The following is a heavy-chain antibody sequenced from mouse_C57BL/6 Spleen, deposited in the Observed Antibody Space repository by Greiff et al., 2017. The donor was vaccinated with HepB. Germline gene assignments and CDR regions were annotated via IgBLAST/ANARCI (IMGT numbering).Heavy chain of an antibody. J-gene: IGHJ1*03. V-gene: IGHV5-17*01. CDR1: GFTFSDYG. D-gene: IGHD1-1*01. CDR2: ISSGSSTI. Sequence: EVHLVESGGGLVKPGGSLKLSCAASGFTFSDYGMHWVRQAPEKGLEWVAYISSGSSTIYYADTVKGRFTISRDNAKNTLFLQMTSLRSEDTAMYYCARFYADWYFDVWGTGTTVTVSS. CDR3: ARFYADWYFDV.